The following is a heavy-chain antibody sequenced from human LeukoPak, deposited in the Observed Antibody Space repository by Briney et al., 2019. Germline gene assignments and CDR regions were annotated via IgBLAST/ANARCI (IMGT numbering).Heavy chain of an antibody. D-gene: IGHD1-26*01. J-gene: IGHJ4*02. CDR2: INHSGST. CDR1: GGSFSGYY. CDR3: AAEEVVGATKVY. V-gene: IGHV4-34*01. Sequence: SETLSLTCAVYGGSFSGYYWSWIRQPPGKGLEWIGEINHSGSTNYNPSLKSRVTISVDTSKNQFSLKLSSVTAADTAVYYCAAEEVVGATKVYWGQGTLVTVSS.